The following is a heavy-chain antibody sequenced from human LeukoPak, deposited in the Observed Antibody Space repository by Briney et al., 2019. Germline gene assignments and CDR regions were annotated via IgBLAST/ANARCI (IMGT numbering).Heavy chain of an antibody. J-gene: IGHJ4*02. Sequence: PGGSLSLSCAASGFTFSSYAMDWVRQAPGKGREWGALISYDGTNKFYEDSVKGRFTISRDNSKNTLYRQVNSLRAEDTAVYYCARDLTGWGESSGYSDYWGQGTLVTVSS. CDR3: ARDLTGWGESSGYSDY. CDR1: GFTFSSYA. D-gene: IGHD3-22*01. CDR2: ISYDGTNK. V-gene: IGHV3-30*01.